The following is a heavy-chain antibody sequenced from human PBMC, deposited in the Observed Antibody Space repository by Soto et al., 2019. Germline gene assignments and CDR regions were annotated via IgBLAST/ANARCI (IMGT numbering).Heavy chain of an antibody. CDR1: GFTFSNYA. D-gene: IGHD3-22*01. V-gene: IGHV3-30-3*01. J-gene: IGHJ4*02. Sequence: QVQLVESGGGVFQPGRSLRVSCAASGFTFSNYAMHWVRKAPGTGLEWVAVVSYDWSKQFYADSVEGRFTISRDSSKSTLYLHMDNLRDEDTAVYYCARDRVYYYDNSGYYNFDYWGQGPLFTFSS. CDR3: ARDRVYYYDNSGYYNFDY. CDR2: VSYDWSKQ.